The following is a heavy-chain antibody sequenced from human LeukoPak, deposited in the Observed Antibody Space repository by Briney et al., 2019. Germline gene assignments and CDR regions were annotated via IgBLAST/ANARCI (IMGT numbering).Heavy chain of an antibody. Sequence: SETLSLTCSVYADSISSSSYYWGWIRHPPGKGLEWIGIIYYSGSTYYNPSLKSRVIISVDTSKNQFSLKLSSVTAADTAVYSRARGQKLSVVDSWGQGSLVTVSS. V-gene: IGHV4-39*07. J-gene: IGHJ4*02. CDR3: ARGQKLSVVDS. CDR1: ADSISSSSYY. D-gene: IGHD4-23*01. CDR2: IYYSGST.